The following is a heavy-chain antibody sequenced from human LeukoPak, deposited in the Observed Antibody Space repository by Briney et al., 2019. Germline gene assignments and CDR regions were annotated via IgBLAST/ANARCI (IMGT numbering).Heavy chain of an antibody. Sequence: GGSLRLSCAASGFTFSDYYVSWIRQAPGKGLEWVSYISSSGSTIYYADSVKGRFTISRDNSKNTLYLQMNSLRAEDTAVYYCSYDSEKIYYYYYMDVWGKGTTVTISS. CDR3: SYDSEKIYYYYYMDV. V-gene: IGHV3-11*01. CDR2: ISSSGSTI. CDR1: GFTFSDYY. D-gene: IGHD3-10*01. J-gene: IGHJ6*03.